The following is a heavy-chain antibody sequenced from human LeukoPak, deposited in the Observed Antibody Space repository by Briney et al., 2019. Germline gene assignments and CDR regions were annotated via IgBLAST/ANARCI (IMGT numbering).Heavy chain of an antibody. V-gene: IGHV4-61*02. CDR2: IYTSGST. Sequence: PSETLSLTCTVSGGSISSGSYYWSWIRQPAGKGLEWIGRIYTSGSTNYNPSLKSRVTISVDTSKNQFSLKLSSVTAADTAVYYCARDVRYYDSSGYYTYYFDYWGQGTLVTVSS. J-gene: IGHJ4*02. D-gene: IGHD3-22*01. CDR1: GGSISSGSYY. CDR3: ARDVRYYDSSGYYTYYFDY.